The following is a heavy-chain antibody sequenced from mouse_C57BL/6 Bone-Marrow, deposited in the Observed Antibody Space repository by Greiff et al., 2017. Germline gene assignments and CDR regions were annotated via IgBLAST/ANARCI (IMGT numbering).Heavy chain of an antibody. V-gene: IGHV5-9-1*02. J-gene: IGHJ4*01. CDR1: GFTFSSYA. Sequence: EVMLVESGEGLVKPGGSLKLSCAASGFTFSSYAMSWVRQTPEKRLEWVAYISSGGDYIYYANTVKGRFTISRDNARNTRYLQMSSLKSEDTAMYYCTRGDDGYYESYWGQGTSVTVSS. CDR2: ISSGGDYI. D-gene: IGHD2-3*01. CDR3: TRGDDGYYESY.